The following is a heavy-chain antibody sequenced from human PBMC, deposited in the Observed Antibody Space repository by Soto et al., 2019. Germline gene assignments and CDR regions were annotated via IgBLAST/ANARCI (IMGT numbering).Heavy chain of an antibody. CDR3: ARDTMVRGGGMDV. Sequence: TLSLTCTVSGGSISSGDYYWSWIRQPPGKGLEWIGYIYYSGSTYYNPSLKSRVTISVDTSKNQFSLKLSSVTAADTAVYYCARDTMVRGGGMDVWGQGTTVTVS. V-gene: IGHV4-30-4*01. CDR2: IYYSGST. CDR1: GGSISSGDYY. J-gene: IGHJ6*02. D-gene: IGHD3-10*01.